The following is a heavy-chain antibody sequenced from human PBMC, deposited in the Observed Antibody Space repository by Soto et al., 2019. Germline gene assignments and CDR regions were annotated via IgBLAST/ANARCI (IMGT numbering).Heavy chain of an antibody. V-gene: IGHV3-33*08. CDR3: ARELLYGSGSRNFHYYGMDV. CDR2: IWYDGSKK. CDR1: GFTFSSYG. J-gene: IGHJ6*02. Sequence: GGSLRLSCSTSGFTFSSYGMHWVRQAPGKGLEWVAVIWYDGSKKYYVDSVKGRFTISRDNSNNTLYLQMNSLRAEDTGVYYCARELLYGSGSRNFHYYGMDVWGQGTTVTVSS. D-gene: IGHD3-10*01.